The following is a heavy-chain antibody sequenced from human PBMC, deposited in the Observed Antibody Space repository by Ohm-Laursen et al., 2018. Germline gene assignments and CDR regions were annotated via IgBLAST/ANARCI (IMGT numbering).Heavy chain of an antibody. Sequence: SDTLSLTCSVSGASMTSFFWNWVRQPPGKGLEWIGSINYSGRTNYNPSLKGRLSISTVTSKNELSLKLTSVTAADTAVYFCASGSLTGPIDSWGQGTLVTVSS. CDR3: ASGSLTGPIDS. V-gene: IGHV4-59*08. CDR1: GASMTSFF. CDR2: INYSGRT. J-gene: IGHJ4*02. D-gene: IGHD1-14*01.